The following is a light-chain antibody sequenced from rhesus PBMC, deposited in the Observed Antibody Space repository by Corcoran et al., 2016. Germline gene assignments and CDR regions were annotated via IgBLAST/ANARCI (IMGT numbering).Light chain of an antibody. J-gene: IGKJ2*01. V-gene: IGKV3-17*02. Sequence: EIVMTQSPATLSLSPGERATLSCRASQIVSSRLAWYQQKPGQSPRLLVYDASSRVPGLPDRFSGSGSVTDFPPNISSREPEDVAVYFCQQGSNWYSFGQGTKVEIK. CDR2: DAS. CDR1: QIVSSR. CDR3: QQGSNWYS.